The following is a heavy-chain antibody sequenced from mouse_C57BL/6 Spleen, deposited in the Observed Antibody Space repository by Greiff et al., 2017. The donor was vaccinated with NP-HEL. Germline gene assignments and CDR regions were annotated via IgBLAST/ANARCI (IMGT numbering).Heavy chain of an antibody. CDR3: ARSREYYGSSLYYAMDY. J-gene: IGHJ4*01. V-gene: IGHV1-76*01. CDR1: GYTFTDYY. CDR2: IYPGSGNT. D-gene: IGHD1-1*01. Sequence: VQLQQSGAELVRPGASVKLSCKASGYTFTDYYINWVKQRPGQGLEWIARIYPGSGNTYYNEKFKGKATLTAEKSSSTAYMQLSSLTSEDSAVYFCARSREYYGSSLYYAMDYWGQGTSVTVSS.